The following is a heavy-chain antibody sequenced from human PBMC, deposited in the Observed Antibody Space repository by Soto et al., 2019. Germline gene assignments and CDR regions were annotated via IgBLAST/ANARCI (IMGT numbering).Heavy chain of an antibody. CDR3: ARLAVAGTRWFDP. CDR1: GGSISSSSYY. D-gene: IGHD6-19*01. CDR2: IYYSGST. V-gene: IGHV4-39*01. J-gene: IGHJ5*02. Sequence: QLQLQESGPGLVKPSETLSLTCTVSGGSISSSSYYWGWIRQPPGNGLEWIGSIYYSGSTYYNPSLKSRVTISVDTSKNQFSLKLSSVTAADTAVYYCARLAVAGTRWFDPWGQGTLVTVSS.